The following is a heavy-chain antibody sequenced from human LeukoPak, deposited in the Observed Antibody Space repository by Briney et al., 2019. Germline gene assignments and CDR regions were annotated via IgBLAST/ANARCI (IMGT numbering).Heavy chain of an antibody. CDR3: AREIVVVPAAISVGNWFDP. D-gene: IGHD2-2*01. Sequence: SETLSLTCTVSGGSISSYYWSWIRQPAGKGLEWIGRIYTSGSANYNPSLKSRVTMSVDTSKNQFSLKLSSVTAAGTAVYYCAREIVVVPAAISVGNWFDPWGQGTLVTVSS. CDR2: IYTSGSA. CDR1: GGSISSYY. V-gene: IGHV4-4*07. J-gene: IGHJ5*02.